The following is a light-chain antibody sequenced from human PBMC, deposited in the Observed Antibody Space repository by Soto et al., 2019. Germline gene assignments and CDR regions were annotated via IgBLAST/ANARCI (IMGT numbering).Light chain of an antibody. Sequence: QSALTQPPSASGSPGQSVTISCTGTSSDVGSYNFVSWYQHHPGKAPKLMVYDVIKRPSGVPDRFSGSKSGNTASLTVSGLQAEDEADYYCSSYGGSNNFVVFGGGTKLTVL. CDR3: SSYGGSNNFVV. J-gene: IGLJ2*01. CDR2: DVI. CDR1: SSDVGSYNF. V-gene: IGLV2-8*01.